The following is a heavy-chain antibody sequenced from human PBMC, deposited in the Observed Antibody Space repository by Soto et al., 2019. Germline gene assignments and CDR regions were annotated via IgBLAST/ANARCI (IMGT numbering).Heavy chain of an antibody. Sequence: QVHLQKWGAGLLKPSETLSLTCAVYGGTFSGYYWSWIRQPPGKGLEWIGEINHSGTTNYNPSLKRRVTISMDTSKNHFSLKLSSVTAADTAVYYCASTAGILLWFGELRYYFDFWGQGTLVTV. D-gene: IGHD3-10*01. CDR1: GGTFSGYY. CDR2: INHSGTT. J-gene: IGHJ4*02. CDR3: ASTAGILLWFGELRYYFDF. V-gene: IGHV4-34*01.